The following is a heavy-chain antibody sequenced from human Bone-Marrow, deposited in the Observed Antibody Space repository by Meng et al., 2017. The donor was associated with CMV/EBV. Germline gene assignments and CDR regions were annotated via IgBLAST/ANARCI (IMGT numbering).Heavy chain of an antibody. D-gene: IGHD2-15*01. V-gene: IGHV3-21*01. Sequence: GGSLRLSCAASGFTFSRYNMNWVRQAPGKGLEWVSSISSSSTYIYHADSVKGRFTISRDNAKNSLYLQMNSLRAEDTAVYYCAREPPLADTPQYYSNYWGQGTLVPVSS. CDR1: GFTFSRYN. CDR3: AREPPLADTPQYYSNY. CDR2: ISSSSTYI. J-gene: IGHJ4*02.